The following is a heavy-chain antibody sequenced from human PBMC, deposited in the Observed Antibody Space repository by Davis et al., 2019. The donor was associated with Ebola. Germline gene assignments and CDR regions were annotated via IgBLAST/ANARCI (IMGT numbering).Heavy chain of an antibody. CDR2: IYYSGST. CDR1: GGSISSYY. Sequence: SETLSFTCTVSGGSISSYYWSWIRQPPGKGLEWIGYIYYSGSTNYNPSLKSRVTISVDTSKNQFSLKLSSVTAADTAVYYCARSAVLRYFGGSPGWFDPWGQGTLVTVSS. D-gene: IGHD3-9*01. V-gene: IGHV4-59*12. J-gene: IGHJ5*02. CDR3: ARSAVLRYFGGSPGWFDP.